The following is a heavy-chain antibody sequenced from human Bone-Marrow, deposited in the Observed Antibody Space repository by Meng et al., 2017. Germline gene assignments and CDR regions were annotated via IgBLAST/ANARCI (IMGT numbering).Heavy chain of an antibody. CDR2: IYHSGTT. CDR3: DP. Sequence: QLQLQESGSGLVKPSQTLSLTCAVSSGYISSGGYSWSWIRQPPGKGLEWIGYIYHSGTTYYNPSLESRVTISIDTAVYYCARVNSDCGGVMCYKGWFDPWGQGTLVTVSS. CDR1: SGYISSGGYS. J-gene: IGHJ5*02. D-gene: IGHD2-21*01. V-gene: IGHV4-30-2*01.